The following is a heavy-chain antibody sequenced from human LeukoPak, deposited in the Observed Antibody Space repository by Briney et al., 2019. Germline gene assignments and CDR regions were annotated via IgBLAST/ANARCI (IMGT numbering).Heavy chain of an antibody. J-gene: IGHJ4*02. D-gene: IGHD6-19*01. CDR1: GDSISSGISY. CDR2: ISSSGNT. Sequence: SETLSLTCTVSGDSISSGISYWNWIRHHPGKGLEWIGYISSSGNTYFNPSLKNRVTISADTSKSHFSLNLTSVTAADTAIYYCARARQWPSFDFWGQGTLVTVSS. CDR3: ARARQWPSFDF. V-gene: IGHV4-31*03.